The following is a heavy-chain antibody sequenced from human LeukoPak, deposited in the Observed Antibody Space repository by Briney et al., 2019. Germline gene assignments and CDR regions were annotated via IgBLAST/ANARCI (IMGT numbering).Heavy chain of an antibody. J-gene: IGHJ4*02. CDR2: ISSSSSTI. V-gene: IGHV3-48*04. CDR3: AREPYYYDSSGYYGLGAFDY. CDR1: GFTFSSYS. D-gene: IGHD3-22*01. Sequence: GGSLRLSCAASGFTFSSYSMNWVRQAPGKGLEWVSYISSSSSTIYYADSVKGRFTISRDNAKNSLYLQMNSLRAEDTAVYYCAREPYYYDSSGYYGLGAFDYWGQGTLVTVSS.